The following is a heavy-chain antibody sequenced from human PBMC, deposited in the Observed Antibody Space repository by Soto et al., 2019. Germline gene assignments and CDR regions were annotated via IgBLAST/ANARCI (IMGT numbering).Heavy chain of an antibody. D-gene: IGHD2-15*01. CDR2: IYPGDSDT. V-gene: IGHV5-51*01. J-gene: IGHJ4*02. Sequence: GESLKISCKGSGYSFTSYWIGWVRQTSGKGLEWMGIIYPGDSDTRYSPSFQGQVTISADKSISTAYLQWSSLTASDTAMYYCATLEPEYCPGGSCYLNWGQGPLVPVS. CDR1: GYSFTSYW. CDR3: ATLEPEYCPGGSCYLN.